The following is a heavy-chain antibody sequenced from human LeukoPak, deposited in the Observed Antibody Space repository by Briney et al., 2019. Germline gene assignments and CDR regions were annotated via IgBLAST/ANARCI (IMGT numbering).Heavy chain of an antibody. J-gene: IGHJ5*02. CDR2: IYYSGST. CDR1: GGSISSYY. V-gene: IGHV4-59*01. CDR3: ARVAEIRFLEWANWFDP. D-gene: IGHD3-3*01. Sequence: SETLSLTCTVSGGSISSYYWSWVRQPPAQGMEWVGYIYYSGSTNYNPSLKSRVTISVDTSKNQFSLKLSSVTAADTAVYYCARVAEIRFLEWANWFDPWGQGTLVTVSS.